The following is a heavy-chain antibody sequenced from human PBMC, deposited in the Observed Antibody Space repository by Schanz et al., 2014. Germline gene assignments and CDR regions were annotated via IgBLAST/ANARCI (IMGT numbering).Heavy chain of an antibody. D-gene: IGHD3-9*01. CDR3: ARVQDDILTGSEYYYGMDV. CDR1: GYTFTSYD. J-gene: IGHJ6*02. Sequence: QVQVVQSGAEVKKPGASVKVSCTASGYTFTSYDINWVRQAPRQGLEWLGWMNPNSGNPGFAQKLQGRVTMTTDTSTSTAYMELRSLRSDDTAVYYCARVQDDILTGSEYYYGMDVWGQGTLVTVSS. V-gene: IGHV1-18*01. CDR2: MNPNSGNP.